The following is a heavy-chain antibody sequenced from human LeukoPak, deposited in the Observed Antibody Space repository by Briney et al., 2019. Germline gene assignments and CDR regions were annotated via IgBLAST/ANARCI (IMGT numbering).Heavy chain of an antibody. CDR2: ISSNGGTT. CDR1: GFTFSNYA. V-gene: IGHV3-64*01. J-gene: IGHJ5*02. D-gene: IGHD6-19*01. Sequence: PGGSLRLSCAASGFTFSNYAMHWVRQAPGKGLEYVSAISSNGGTTYYTNSVKGRFTISRDNSKNTLYLQMNSLRAEDTAVYYCARVQSYSSGWYVLRAPNWFDPWGQGTLVTVSS. CDR3: ARVQSYSSGWYVLRAPNWFDP.